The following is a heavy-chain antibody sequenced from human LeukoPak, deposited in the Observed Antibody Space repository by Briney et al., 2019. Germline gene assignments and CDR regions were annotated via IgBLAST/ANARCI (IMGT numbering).Heavy chain of an antibody. J-gene: IGHJ4*02. CDR2: ISSSSSYI. V-gene: IGHV3-21*01. D-gene: IGHD4-17*01. CDR1: GFTFSSYG. Sequence: PGGSLRLSCAASGFTFSSYGMNWVRQAPGKGLEWVSSISSSSSYIYYADSVKGRFTISRDNAKNSLYLQMNSLRAEDTAVYYCAKDLWDMTTVTAPDYWGQGTLVTVSS. CDR3: AKDLWDMTTVTAPDY.